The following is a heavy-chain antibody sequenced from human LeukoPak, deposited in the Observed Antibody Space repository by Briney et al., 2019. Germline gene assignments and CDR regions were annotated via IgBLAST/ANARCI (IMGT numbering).Heavy chain of an antibody. V-gene: IGHV3-30*04. D-gene: IGHD3-16*01. CDR2: ISYDGSNK. CDR3: ARDLTPFDMVAFDI. Sequence: GRSLRLSCAASGFTFSSYAMHWVRQAPGKGLEWVAVISYDGSNKYYADSVKGRFTISRDNSKNTLYLQMNSLRAENTAGYYCARDLTPFDMVAFDIWGQGTMVTVSS. J-gene: IGHJ3*02. CDR1: GFTFSSYA.